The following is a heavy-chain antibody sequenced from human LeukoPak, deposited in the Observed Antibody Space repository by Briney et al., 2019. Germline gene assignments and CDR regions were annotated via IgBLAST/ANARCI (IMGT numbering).Heavy chain of an antibody. V-gene: IGHV4-4*07. Sequence: SETLSLTCTVSGGSISSYYWSWIRQPAGKGLEWIGRIYTSGSTNYNPSLKSRVTISVDKSKNQFSLKLSSVTAADTAVYYCARSPYHFWSGSYYFDYWGQGTLVTVSS. CDR2: IYTSGST. D-gene: IGHD3-3*01. J-gene: IGHJ4*02. CDR1: GGSISSYY. CDR3: ARSPYHFWSGSYYFDY.